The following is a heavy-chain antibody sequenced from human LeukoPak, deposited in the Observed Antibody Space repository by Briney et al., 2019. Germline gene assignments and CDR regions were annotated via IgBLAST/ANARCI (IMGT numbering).Heavy chain of an antibody. J-gene: IGHJ4*02. CDR3: VRHGLGSSWFGFDY. V-gene: IGHV5-51*01. CDR1: GYSFATYW. D-gene: IGHD6-13*01. CDR2: IYPGDSDP. Sequence: GESLKISCKGSGYSFATYWIGWVRQMPGKGLEWMGIIYPGDSDPRYSPSFQGQVTISADKSISTAYLQWSSLKASDSAMYYCVRHGLGSSWFGFDYWGQGTLVTVSS.